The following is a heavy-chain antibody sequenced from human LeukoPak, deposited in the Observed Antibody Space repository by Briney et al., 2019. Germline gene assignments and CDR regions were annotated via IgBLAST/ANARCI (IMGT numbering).Heavy chain of an antibody. V-gene: IGHV3-7*01. CDR1: GFSFSNHY. J-gene: IGHJ4*02. D-gene: IGHD6-19*01. CDR3: TRVIVAVPGYFDYFDF. Sequence: GGSLRLSCTASGFSFSNHYMRWIRQAPGKGREWVAIINEDGSNKWHLGSVKGRFTVSRDNARNSLYLQMNSLRVEDTAVYYCTRVIVAVPGYFDYFDFWGQGVLVTVSS. CDR2: INEDGSNK.